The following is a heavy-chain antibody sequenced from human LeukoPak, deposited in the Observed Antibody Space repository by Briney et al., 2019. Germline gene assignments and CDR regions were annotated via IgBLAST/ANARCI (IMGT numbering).Heavy chain of an antibody. CDR3: ARGPRYYYDSSGYKSYFDY. V-gene: IGHV4-34*01. CDR2: INHSGTT. CDR1: VGSFSDYY. J-gene: IGHJ4*02. Sequence: SETLSLTCAVYVGSFSDYYWAWIRQPPGKGLEWIGEINHSGTTNYSPSLKSRVTISLDTSKNQCSLKLSSVTAADTAVYYCARGPRYYYDSSGYKSYFDYWGQGTLVTVSS. D-gene: IGHD3-22*01.